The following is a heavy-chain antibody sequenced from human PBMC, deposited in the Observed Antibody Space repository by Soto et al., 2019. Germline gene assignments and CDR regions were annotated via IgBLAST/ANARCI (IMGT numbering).Heavy chain of an antibody. V-gene: IGHV4-34*01. D-gene: IGHD3-10*02. CDR2: IHPSGST. CDR3: ARHVRGHFDY. CDR1: GGSFSGYY. J-gene: IGHJ4*02. Sequence: LSLTCAVSGGSFSGYYWSWIRQPPGKGLEWIGKIHPSGSTHHNPSLKSRVTISVDTSKNQFSLKLSSVTAADTAVYYCARHVRGHFDYWGQGTLVTVSS.